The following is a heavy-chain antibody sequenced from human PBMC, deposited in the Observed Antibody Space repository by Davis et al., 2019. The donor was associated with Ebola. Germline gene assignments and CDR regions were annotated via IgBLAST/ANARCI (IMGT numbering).Heavy chain of an antibody. CDR1: GFTFSSKW. CDR2: INNEGSDT. V-gene: IGHV3-74*01. D-gene: IGHD2-2*01. CDR3: ARGGCSSTSCLDY. J-gene: IGHJ4*02. Sequence: EYLKIHCVGSGFTFSSKWMHWVRQAPGKGLVWVSRINNEGSDTNYADSVKGRFTISRDNAKNTLYLQMNSPRAEDTAVYYCARGGCSSTSCLDYWGQGTLVTVAS.